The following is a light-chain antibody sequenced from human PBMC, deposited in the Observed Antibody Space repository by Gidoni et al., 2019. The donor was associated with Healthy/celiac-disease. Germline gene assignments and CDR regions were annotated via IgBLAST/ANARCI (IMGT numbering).Light chain of an antibody. CDR2: VAS. CDR1: QSVSSY. CDR3: QQRSNWPPVT. Sequence: EIVLTQSPATLSLSPGESATLSCMSSQSVSSYLAWYQQKPGQAPRLLIYVASNRATGIPARFSGSGSGTDFTLTISSLEPEDFAVYYCQQRSNWPPVTFGGGTKVEIK. J-gene: IGKJ4*01. V-gene: IGKV3-11*01.